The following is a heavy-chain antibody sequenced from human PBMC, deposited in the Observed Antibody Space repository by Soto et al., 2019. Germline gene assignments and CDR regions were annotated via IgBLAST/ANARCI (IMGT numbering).Heavy chain of an antibody. Sequence: SETLSLTCTVAGGSISSGGYWSWIRQHPGKGLEWIGHIYYNGNTNYHPSLKSRVTMSVDTSKNQFSLKLSSVTAADTAVYFCARAIYCSGGLCSAYYFDYWGQGTLVTVSS. CDR1: GGSISSGGY. J-gene: IGHJ4*02. V-gene: IGHV4-31*03. CDR2: IYYNGNT. CDR3: ARAIYCSGGLCSAYYFDY. D-gene: IGHD2-8*02.